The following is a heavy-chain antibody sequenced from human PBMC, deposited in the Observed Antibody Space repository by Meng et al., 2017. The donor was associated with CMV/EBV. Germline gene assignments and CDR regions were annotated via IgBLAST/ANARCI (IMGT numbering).Heavy chain of an antibody. V-gene: IGHV3-23*01. CDR1: GFTFSSYA. CDR3: ARDVSSSWYVEYFQH. CDR2: ISGSGGST. D-gene: IGHD6-13*01. J-gene: IGHJ1*01. Sequence: GGSLRLSCAASGFTFSSYAMSWVRQAPGKGLEWVSAISGSGGSTYYADSVKGRFTISRDNSKNSLYLQMNSLRAEDTAVYYCARDVSSSWYVEYFQHWGQGTLVTVSS.